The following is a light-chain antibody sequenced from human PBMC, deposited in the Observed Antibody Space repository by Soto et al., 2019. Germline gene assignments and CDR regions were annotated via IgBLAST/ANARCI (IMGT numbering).Light chain of an antibody. CDR3: QQYNNWPST. J-gene: IGKJ2*01. V-gene: IGKV3-15*01. CDR1: QSVLSN. Sequence: EIVMTQSPATLSVSPGERATLSCRASQSVLSNLAWYQQKPAQAPRLLIYGASTRATGIPTRFSGSGSGTEFTLTISSLQSEDSAVYYCQQYNNWPSTFGQGTKLEIK. CDR2: GAS.